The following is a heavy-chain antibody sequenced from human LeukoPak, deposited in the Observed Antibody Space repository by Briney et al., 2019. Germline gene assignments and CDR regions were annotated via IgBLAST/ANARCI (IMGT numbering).Heavy chain of an antibody. CDR1: GFTFSAFA. D-gene: IGHD6-13*01. Sequence: GGSLRLSCAASGFTFSAFAMTWVRQAPGKAPEWVSSITGGANSVFYADSVKGRFTLSRDNSKNTLYLQMNSLRAEDTAVYCCAKGAAAGKVDWFDPWGQGTLVTVSS. V-gene: IGHV3-23*01. J-gene: IGHJ5*02. CDR3: AKGAAAGKVDWFDP. CDR2: ITGGANSV.